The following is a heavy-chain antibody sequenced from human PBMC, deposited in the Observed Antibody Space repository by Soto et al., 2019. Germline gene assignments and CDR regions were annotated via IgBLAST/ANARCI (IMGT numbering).Heavy chain of an antibody. J-gene: IGHJ4*02. D-gene: IGHD5-12*01. CDR2: VNPSDGRA. V-gene: IGHV1-46*01. Sequence: QVDLVQSGAEVKKPGASVKMSCKSSGYRLSNYYMHWVRQAPGQGLEWMGIVNPSDGRAKYARKFQRRVTMTWDTSTTTLYMEVNSLRSDDTAIYYCARAELIVAGHAFDSWGQGTLVTVSS. CDR1: GYRLSNYY. CDR3: ARAELIVAGHAFDS.